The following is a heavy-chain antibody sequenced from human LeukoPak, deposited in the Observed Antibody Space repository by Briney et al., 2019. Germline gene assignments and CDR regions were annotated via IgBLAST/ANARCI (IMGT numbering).Heavy chain of an antibody. V-gene: IGHV3-30*18. CDR2: ILYDGSNK. D-gene: IGHD6-13*01. CDR3: AKEGHGSSLDY. CDR1: GFTLSSYV. Sequence: PGRSLRLSCAAPGFTLSSYVMHWVRQAPGKGLEWVAVILYDGSNKYYADSVKGRFTISTDNSKNTLYLQMNSLRAEDTAVYYCAKEGHGSSLDYWGQGTLVTVSS. J-gene: IGHJ4*02.